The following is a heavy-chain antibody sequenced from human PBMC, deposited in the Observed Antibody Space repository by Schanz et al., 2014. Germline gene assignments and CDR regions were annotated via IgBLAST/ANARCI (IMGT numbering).Heavy chain of an antibody. CDR1: GITLSGYG. D-gene: IGHD2-15*01. Sequence: QVQLVESGGGVVQPGRSLRLSCAASGITLSGYGLHWVRQAPGKGLEWVGFISFDGRNTGYAHFVKGRFTISRDNSKNSLYLQMNSLRAEDTGVYYCARDAVALVPEYFMDVWGKGTPVTVSS. CDR2: ISFDGRNT. J-gene: IGHJ6*03. CDR3: ARDAVALVPEYFMDV. V-gene: IGHV3-30*03.